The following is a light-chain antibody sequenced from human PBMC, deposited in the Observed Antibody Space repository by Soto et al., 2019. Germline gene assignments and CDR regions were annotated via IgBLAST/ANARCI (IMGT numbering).Light chain of an antibody. J-gene: IGKJ5*01. CDR3: QHRTNWPPVT. CDR2: DAS. V-gene: IGKV3-11*01. Sequence: EIVLTQSPATLSLSPGERAALSCRASQSVGSHLAWYQQKPGQAPRLLIYDASNRATGIPARFSGSGSGTDFTLTISSLEPEYFAVYNCQHRTNWPPVTFGQGTRLEIK. CDR1: QSVGSH.